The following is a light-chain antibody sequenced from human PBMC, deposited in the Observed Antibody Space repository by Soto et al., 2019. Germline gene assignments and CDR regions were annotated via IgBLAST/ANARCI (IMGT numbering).Light chain of an antibody. CDR1: QDISNY. CDR2: DAS. Sequence: DIQMTQSPSSLSASVGDRVTITCQASQDISNYLNWYQQKPGKAPKLLIYDASNLETGVPSRFSGSGSGPDFTFTISSLQPEDIATYYCQQYDNLPPLFGQGTKLEIK. V-gene: IGKV1-33*01. CDR3: QQYDNLPPL. J-gene: IGKJ2*01.